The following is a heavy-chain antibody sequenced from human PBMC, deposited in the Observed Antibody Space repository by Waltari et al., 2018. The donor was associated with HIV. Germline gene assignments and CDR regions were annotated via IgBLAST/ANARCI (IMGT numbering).Heavy chain of an antibody. CDR2: INEDGNKK. J-gene: IGHJ4*02. CDR1: GFSFSDLW. V-gene: IGHV3-7*01. CDR3: ARAER. Sequence: EVRLVESGGGLVQPGGSLRLSCAASGFSFSDLWMSWVRQAPGKGPECVANINEDGNKKYHVDSVEGRFTISRDNAKNLLYLQMNSLRAEDTAVYYCARAERWGQGVLVIVSS.